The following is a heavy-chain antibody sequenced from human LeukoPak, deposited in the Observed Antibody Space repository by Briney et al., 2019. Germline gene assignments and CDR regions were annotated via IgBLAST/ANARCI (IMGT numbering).Heavy chain of an antibody. CDR3: ARYAVTTGYYYYYMDV. J-gene: IGHJ6*03. Sequence: GASVKVSCKASGYTFTSYGISWVRQAPGQGLEWMGWISAYNGNTNYAQKLQGRVTMTTDTSTSTAYMELRSPRSDDTAVYYCARYAVTTGYYYYYMDVWGKGTTVTVSS. V-gene: IGHV1-18*01. CDR1: GYTFTSYG. D-gene: IGHD4-17*01. CDR2: ISAYNGNT.